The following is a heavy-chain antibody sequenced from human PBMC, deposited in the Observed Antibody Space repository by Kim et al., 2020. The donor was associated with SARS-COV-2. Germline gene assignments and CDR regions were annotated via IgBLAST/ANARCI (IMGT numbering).Heavy chain of an antibody. CDR1: GFTFNNFS. CDR2: INGTGSVI. Sequence: GGSLRLSCAASGFTFNNFSMGWVRQAPGKGLEWVASINGTGSVIYYADSVKGRFTVSRSNAENSLFVQMNSLRVEDTSMYYCARGGRTDILKGSGLAFWG. D-gene: IGHD3-9*01. J-gene: IGHJ2*01. CDR3: ARGGRTDILKGSGLAF. V-gene: IGHV3-21*03.